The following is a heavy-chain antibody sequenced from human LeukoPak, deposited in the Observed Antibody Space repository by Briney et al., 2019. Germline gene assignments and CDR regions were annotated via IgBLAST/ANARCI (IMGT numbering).Heavy chain of an antibody. CDR2: IYYSGST. CDR3: ARQLRGEAVAGHLQPFDY. D-gene: IGHD6-19*01. CDR1: GGSINSYY. J-gene: IGHJ4*02. V-gene: IGHV4-59*08. Sequence: SETLSLTCTVSGGSINSYYWTWIRQPPGEGLEYIGYIYYSGSTNYNPSLKSRVTISVDTSKNQFSLKLSSVTAADTAVYFCARQLRGEAVAGHLQPFDYWGQGTLVTVSS.